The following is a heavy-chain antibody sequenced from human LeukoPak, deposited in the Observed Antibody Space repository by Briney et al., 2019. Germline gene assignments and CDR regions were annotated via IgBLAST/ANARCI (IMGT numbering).Heavy chain of an antibody. CDR2: INSDGSST. CDR3: ARCPVTAPFFFDS. Sequence: GGSLTLSCAASGFTFSTYWMHWLRQAPGKGLVWVSSINSDGSSTTYADSVKGRFTISRDNAKNTLYLQMNSLRAEDTAVYYCARCPVTAPFFFDSWGQGTLVTVSS. V-gene: IGHV3-74*01. J-gene: IGHJ4*02. CDR1: GFTFSTYW. D-gene: IGHD2-21*02.